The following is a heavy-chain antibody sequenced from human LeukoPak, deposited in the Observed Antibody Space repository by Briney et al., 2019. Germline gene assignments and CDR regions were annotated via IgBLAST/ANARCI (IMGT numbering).Heavy chain of an antibody. D-gene: IGHD3-9*01. CDR3: AGGLRYFDWLYLDY. J-gene: IGHJ4*02. Sequence: PGGSLRLSCAASGFTFSSYSMNCVRRSPGKGLEWVSSISSSSSYIYYADSVKGRFTISRDNAKNSLYLQMNSLRAEDTAVYYCAGGLRYFDWLYLDYWGQGTLVAVSS. CDR1: GFTFSSYS. V-gene: IGHV3-21*01. CDR2: ISSSSSYI.